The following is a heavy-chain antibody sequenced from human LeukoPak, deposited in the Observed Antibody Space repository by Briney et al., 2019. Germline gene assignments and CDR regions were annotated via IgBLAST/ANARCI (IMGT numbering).Heavy chain of an antibody. CDR2: ILYDGSNK. D-gene: IGHD6-13*01. V-gene: IGHV3-30*01. CDR1: GFTFSTYV. J-gene: IGHJ4*02. Sequence: GGSLRLSCAASGFTFSTYVMHWVRQAPGKGLQWVAVILYDGSNKYFADSVKGRFIISRDNSKNTLYLQMNSLTAEDTAVYYCARGPYSSNWYVDYWGQGTLVTVAS. CDR3: ARGPYSSNWYVDY.